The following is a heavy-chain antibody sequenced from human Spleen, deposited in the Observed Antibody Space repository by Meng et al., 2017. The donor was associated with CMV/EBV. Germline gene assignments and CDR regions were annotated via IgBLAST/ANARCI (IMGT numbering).Heavy chain of an antibody. CDR2: ISYDGSNK. J-gene: IGHJ4*02. Sequence: GGSLRLSCAASGFTFSSYAMHWVRQAPGKGLEWVAVISYDGSNKYYADSVKGRFTISRDNSKNTLYLQMNSLRAEDTAVYYCARERWYDYWGQGTLVTVSS. V-gene: IGHV3-30*04. CDR1: GFTFSSYA. D-gene: IGHD2-15*01. CDR3: ARERWYDY.